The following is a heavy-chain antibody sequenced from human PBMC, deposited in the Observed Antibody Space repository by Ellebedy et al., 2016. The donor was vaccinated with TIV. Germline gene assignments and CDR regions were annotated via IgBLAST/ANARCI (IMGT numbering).Heavy chain of an antibody. CDR2: IPHAGRNE. Sequence: GESLKISXAASGFSFSGYSFHWARQAPGKGLEWVAFIPHAGRNEYYADSVKGRFIISRDNSRSTVYLQMNSLRPEDTAVYYCARDGRVGSYYRGVYWGQGTLVTVSS. CDR1: GFSFSGYS. D-gene: IGHD1-26*01. V-gene: IGHV3-30*03. CDR3: ARDGRVGSYYRGVY. J-gene: IGHJ4*02.